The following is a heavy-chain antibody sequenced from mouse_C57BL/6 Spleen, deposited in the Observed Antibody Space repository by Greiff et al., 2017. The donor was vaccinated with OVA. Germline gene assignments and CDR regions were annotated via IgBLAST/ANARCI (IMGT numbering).Heavy chain of an antibody. CDR1: GFTFSSYA. D-gene: IGHD1-1*01. J-gene: IGHJ4*01. V-gene: IGHV5-9-1*02. Sequence: EVQLVESGEGLVKPGGSLKLSCAASGFTFSSYAMSWVRQTPEKRLEWVAYISSGGDYIYYADTVKGRFTISRDNARNTLYLQMSSLKSEDTAIYYCTRDCTTVVDYAMDYWGQGTSVTVSS. CDR3: TRDCTTVVDYAMDY. CDR2: ISSGGDYI.